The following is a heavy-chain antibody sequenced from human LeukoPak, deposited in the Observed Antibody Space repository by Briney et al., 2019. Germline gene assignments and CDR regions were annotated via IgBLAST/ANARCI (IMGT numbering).Heavy chain of an antibody. CDR1: GGTFSSYA. CDR3: ASSGNGYSYGYLDY. CDR2: IIPIFGTA. Sequence: SVKVSCKASGGTFSSYAISWVRQAPGQGLEWMGGIIPIFGTANYAQKFQGRVTITADESTSTAYMELSSLRSEDTAVYYCASSGNGYSYGYLDYWGQGTLVTVSX. J-gene: IGHJ4*02. V-gene: IGHV1-69*13. D-gene: IGHD5-18*01.